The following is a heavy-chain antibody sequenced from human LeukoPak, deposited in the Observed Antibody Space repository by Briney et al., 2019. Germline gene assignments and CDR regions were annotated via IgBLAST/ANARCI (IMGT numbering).Heavy chain of an antibody. Sequence: PGGSLRLSCAASGFTFSSYGMHWVRQAPGKGLEWVAFIRYDGSNKYYADSVKGRFTISRDNSKNTLYLQMNSLRAEDTAVYYCAKDWGDYDILTGYYAYWGQGTLVTVSS. CDR3: AKDWGDYDILTGYYAY. J-gene: IGHJ4*02. CDR1: GFTFSSYG. D-gene: IGHD3-9*01. CDR2: IRYDGSNK. V-gene: IGHV3-30*02.